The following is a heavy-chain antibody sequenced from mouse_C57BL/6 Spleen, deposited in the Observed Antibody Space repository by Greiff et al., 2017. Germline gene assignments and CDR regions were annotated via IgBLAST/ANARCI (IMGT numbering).Heavy chain of an antibody. Sequence: VQPQQSGAELAKPGASVKLSCKASGYTFTSYWMHWVKQRPGQGLEWIGYINPSSGYTKYNQKFKDKATLTADKSSSTAYMQLSSLTYEDSAVYYCARSVYGSSSWFAYWGQGTLVTVSA. CDR2: INPSSGYT. J-gene: IGHJ3*01. D-gene: IGHD1-1*01. CDR1: GYTFTSYW. V-gene: IGHV1-7*01. CDR3: ARSVYGSSSWFAY.